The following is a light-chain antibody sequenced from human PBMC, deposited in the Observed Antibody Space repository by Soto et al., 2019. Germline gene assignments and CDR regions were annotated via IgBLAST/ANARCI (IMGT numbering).Light chain of an antibody. Sequence: QSALTQPASVSGSPGQSITISCTGTSNDVGRYNLVSWYQHHPGKAPKLIIYEATKRPSGVSDRFSGSKSGNTASLTISGLQAADEADYFCCSYAGTTTLLFGGGTQLTV. J-gene: IGLJ2*01. CDR2: EAT. V-gene: IGLV2-23*01. CDR3: CSYAGTTTLL. CDR1: SNDVGRYNL.